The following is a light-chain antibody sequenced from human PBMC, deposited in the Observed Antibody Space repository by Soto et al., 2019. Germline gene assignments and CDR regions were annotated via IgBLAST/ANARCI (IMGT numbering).Light chain of an antibody. V-gene: IGKV3-11*01. CDR1: QSVGSNY. J-gene: IGKJ4*01. Sequence: EFVLTQSPGTLSLSPGERATLSCRASQSVGSNYLAWYQQKPGQAPRLLIYGASSRATGIAARFSGSGSGTDFTLTISSLEPEDFAVYYCQQRSNWTLTFGGGTKVDIK. CDR3: QQRSNWTLT. CDR2: GAS.